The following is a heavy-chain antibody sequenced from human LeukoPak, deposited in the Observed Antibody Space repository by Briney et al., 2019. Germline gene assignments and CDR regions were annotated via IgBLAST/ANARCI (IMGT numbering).Heavy chain of an antibody. J-gene: IGHJ6*02. V-gene: IGHV4-4*07. CDR3: ARDPLGHGIAVAGTGTGGMDV. CDR1: GGSISSYY. Sequence: ASETLSLTCTVSGGSISSYYWSWIRQPAGKGLEWIGRIYTSGSTNYNPSLKSRVTMSVDTSKNQFSLKLSSVTAADTAVYYCARDPLGHGIAVAGTGTGGMDVWGQGTTVTVSS. CDR2: IYTSGST. D-gene: IGHD6-19*01.